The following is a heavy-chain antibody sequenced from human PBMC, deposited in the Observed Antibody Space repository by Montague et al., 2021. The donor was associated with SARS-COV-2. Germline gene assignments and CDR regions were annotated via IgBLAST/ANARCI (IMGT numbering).Heavy chain of an antibody. Sequence: CAISGDSVSRDSVAWNWIRQSPSRGLEWLGRTYYRSEWYMDYALSLNSRMTINPDTSKNEFSLHLNSVTPDDTAVYYCARVEYYGFWSGQYDTRYCFYGMDVWGQGTTVTVSS. CDR3: ARVEYYGFWSGQYDTRYCFYGMDV. V-gene: IGHV6-1*01. J-gene: IGHJ6*02. CDR1: GDSVSRDSVA. CDR2: TYYRSEWYM. D-gene: IGHD3-3*01.